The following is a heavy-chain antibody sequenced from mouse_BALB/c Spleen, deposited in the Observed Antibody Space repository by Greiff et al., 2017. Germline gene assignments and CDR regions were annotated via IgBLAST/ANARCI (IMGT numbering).Heavy chain of an antibody. CDR3: ARFHDGYLGYYAMDY. D-gene: IGHD2-3*01. J-gene: IGHJ4*01. Sequence: EVQRVESGPSLVKPSQTLSLTCSVTGDSITSGYWNWIRKFPGNKLEYMGYISYSGSTYYNPSLKSRISITRDTSKNQYYLQLNSVTTEDTATYYCARFHDGYLGYYAMDYWGQGTSVTVSS. CDR1: GDSITSGY. CDR2: ISYSGST. V-gene: IGHV3-8*02.